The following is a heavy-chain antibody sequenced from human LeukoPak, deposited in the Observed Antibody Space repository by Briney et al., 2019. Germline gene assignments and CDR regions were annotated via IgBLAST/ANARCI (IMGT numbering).Heavy chain of an antibody. CDR2: IKSDGITI. CDR1: GFTFSSYG. CDR3: LRDLNWSLDQ. Sequence: GGSLRLSCAASGFTFSSYGMHWVRQAPGKGLVWVSRIKSDGITITYADSVKGRFTISRDNAKNTLYLQMNSLRAEDTAVYYCLRDLNWSLDQWGQGTLVTVSS. D-gene: IGHD1-20*01. V-gene: IGHV3-74*01. J-gene: IGHJ4*02.